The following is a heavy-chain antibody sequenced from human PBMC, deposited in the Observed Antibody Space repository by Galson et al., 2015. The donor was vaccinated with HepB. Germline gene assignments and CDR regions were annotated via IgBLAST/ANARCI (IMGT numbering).Heavy chain of an antibody. Sequence: VKVSCKASGYIFAGYYLHWVRQAPGQGPEWMGRINPTSGGTDYPQKFQGRVTMTRDTSTSTAYMELTRLTSDDTAVYYCARDDGHFDDSWGQGTLVTVSS. V-gene: IGHV1-2*06. CDR2: INPTSGGT. J-gene: IGHJ5*01. CDR1: GYIFAGYY. CDR3: ARDDGHFDDS.